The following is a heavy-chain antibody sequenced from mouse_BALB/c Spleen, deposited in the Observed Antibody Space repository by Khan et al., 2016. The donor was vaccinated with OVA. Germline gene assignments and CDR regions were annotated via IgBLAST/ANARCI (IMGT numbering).Heavy chain of an antibody. CDR2: TYPGGGYT. V-gene: IGHV1-63*02. CDR1: GYTFTNYW. D-gene: IGHD3-1*01. Sequence: QVQLKQSGAELVRPGTSVKMSCKAAGYTFTNYWIGWVKQRPGHGLVWIGDTYPGGGYTNYNEKFKGKATLTADTSSSTAYMQLSGLTSEDPAIFYCSRRGAARATWYDFDCWGQGTTLTVSS. J-gene: IGHJ2*01. CDR3: SRRGAARATWYDFDC.